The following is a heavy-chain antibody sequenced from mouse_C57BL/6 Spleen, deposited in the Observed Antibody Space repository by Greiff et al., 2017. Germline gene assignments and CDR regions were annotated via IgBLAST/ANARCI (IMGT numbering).Heavy chain of an antibody. V-gene: IGHV1-80*01. J-gene: IGHJ3*02. CDR1: GYAFSSYW. CDR2: IYPGDGDT. CDR3: ANYCGPRGY. Sequence: VQLVESGAELVKPGASVKISCKASGYAFSSYWMNWVKQRPGQGLEWIGQIYPGDGDTNYNGKFKGKATMTADKSSSTAYMQLSSLTTEDAAVYFCANYCGPRGYWGQGTLVTVSA. D-gene: IGHD1-1*01.